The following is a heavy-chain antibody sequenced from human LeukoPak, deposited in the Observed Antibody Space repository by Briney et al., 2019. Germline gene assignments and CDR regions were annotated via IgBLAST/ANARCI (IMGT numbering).Heavy chain of an antibody. D-gene: IGHD6-19*01. Sequence: PGRSLRLSCTASGFTFGDYAMSWVRQAPGKGLEWVGFIRSKAYGGTTEYAASVKGRFTMSRDDSKSIAYLQMNSLKTEDTAVYYCTRDLVSGDSSGWYYFDYWGQGTLVTVSP. CDR1: GFTFGDYA. CDR3: TRDLVSGDSSGWYYFDY. J-gene: IGHJ4*02. V-gene: IGHV3-49*04. CDR2: IRSKAYGGTT.